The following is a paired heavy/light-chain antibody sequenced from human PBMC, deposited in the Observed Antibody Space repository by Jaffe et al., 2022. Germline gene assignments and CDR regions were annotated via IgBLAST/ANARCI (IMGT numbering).Heavy chain of an antibody. Sequence: EVQLLESGGGLVQPGGSLRLSCAASGFTFSSFAMSWVRQAPGKGLEWVSGLSSNAWRTYYADSVKGRFTISRDNSKNTLYLQMNSLRAEDTAVYYCTKDLESDSGWDFDYWGQGTLVTVSS. J-gene: IGHJ4*02. V-gene: IGHV3-23*01. CDR3: TKDLESDSGWDFDY. CDR1: GFTFSSFA. D-gene: IGHD6-19*01. CDR2: LSSNAWRT.
Light chain of an antibody. Sequence: DIVMTQSPLSLPVTPGEPASISCRSSQSLLHSNGYNYLDWYLQKPGQSPQVLIYLGSNRASGVPDRFSGSGSGTDFTLKISRVEAEDVGVYYCMQGSQTPLTFGGGTKVEIK. V-gene: IGKV2-28*01. J-gene: IGKJ4*01. CDR1: QSLLHSNGYNY. CDR2: LGS. CDR3: MQGSQTPLT.